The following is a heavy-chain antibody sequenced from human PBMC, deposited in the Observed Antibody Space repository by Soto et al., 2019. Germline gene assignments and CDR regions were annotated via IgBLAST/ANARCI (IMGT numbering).Heavy chain of an antibody. V-gene: IGHV2-5*02. J-gene: IGHJ4*02. CDR1: GFSLNTREVG. D-gene: IGHD4-17*01. CDR3: AHGRSGPRIEDYLAYYLDF. CDR2: IVWDDDK. Sequence: QITLREYGPTLVKPTQTLTLTFTFSGFSLNTREVGVGWIRQPTGKALEWLALIVWDDDKRYSPSLKTRLTISQDTSKSHVVLTMTNLDPVDTATYYCAHGRSGPRIEDYLAYYLDFWCQGTLVTVSS.